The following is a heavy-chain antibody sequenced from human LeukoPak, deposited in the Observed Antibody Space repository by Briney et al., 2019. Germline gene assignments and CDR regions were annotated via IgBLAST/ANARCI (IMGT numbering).Heavy chain of an antibody. CDR2: IYYSGST. V-gene: IGHV4-59*01. CDR3: ARSPSPYYDFWSGNYYYYGMDV. J-gene: IGHJ6*02. D-gene: IGHD3-3*01. CDR1: GGSLSSYY. Sequence: PSETLSLTCTVSGGSLSSYYWSWIRQPPGKGLEWIGYIYYSGSTNYNPSLKSRVTISVDTSKNQFSLKLSSVTAADTAVYYCARSPSPYYDFWSGNYYYYGMDVWGQGTTVTVSS.